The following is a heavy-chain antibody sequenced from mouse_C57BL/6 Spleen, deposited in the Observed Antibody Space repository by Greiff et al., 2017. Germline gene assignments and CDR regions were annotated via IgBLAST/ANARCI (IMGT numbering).Heavy chain of an antibody. V-gene: IGHV1-22*01. CDR1: GYTFTDYN. J-gene: IGHJ2*01. D-gene: IGHD4-1*01. CDR3: ASRTGAGYFDY. CDR2: INPNNGGT. Sequence: EVKLMESGPELVKPGASVKMSCKASGYTFTDYNMHWVKQSHGKSLEWIGYINPNNGGTSYNQKFKGKATLTVNKSSSTAYMELRSLTSEDSAVYYCASRTGAGYFDYWGQGTTLTVSS.